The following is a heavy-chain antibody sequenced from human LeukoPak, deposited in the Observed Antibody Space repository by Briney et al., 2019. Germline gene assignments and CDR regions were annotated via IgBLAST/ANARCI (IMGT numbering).Heavy chain of an antibody. J-gene: IGHJ4*02. CDR1: GFTFSSYA. CDR2: IKEDGSET. V-gene: IGHV3-7*03. Sequence: GSLRLSCAASGFTFSSYAMSWVRQAPGKGPEWMGNIKEDGSETYYVDSVKGRFTISRDNAQNSLYLHMHSLRVEDTAVYYCARDPYVSNFDYWGQGTLVTVSS. CDR3: ARDPYVSNFDY. D-gene: IGHD3-10*02.